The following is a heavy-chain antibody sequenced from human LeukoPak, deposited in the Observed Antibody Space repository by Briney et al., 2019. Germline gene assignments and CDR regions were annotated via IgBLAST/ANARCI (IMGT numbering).Heavy chain of an antibody. D-gene: IGHD3-22*01. CDR2: IKEDGSQK. CDR1: GFTFSSYW. V-gene: IGHV3-7*01. J-gene: IGHJ4*02. CDR3: ARGIMTYYHDNSGYCDY. Sequence: PGGSLRLSCAASGFTFSSYWMDWVRQVPGKGLEWVANIKEDGSQKYYVDSVKGRFTISRDNAKNSLFLQMNSLRAEDTAVYYCARGIMTYYHDNSGYCDYWGQGILVTVSS.